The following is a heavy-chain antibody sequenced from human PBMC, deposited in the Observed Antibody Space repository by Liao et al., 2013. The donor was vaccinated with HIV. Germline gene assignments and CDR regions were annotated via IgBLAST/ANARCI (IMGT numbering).Heavy chain of an antibody. Sequence: QLRESGPGLVKPSETLSLTCSVSGGSFGSHYWTWIRQSAGQGLEWIGRISVSGTGDYSPSLNSRVTMSMDTSKNQFFLKVTSVTAADSAVYYCARDRESGGRPHNWFDPWGRRNPRSPSP. CDR1: GGSFGSHY. CDR3: ARDRESGGRPHNWFDP. V-gene: IGHV4-4*07. J-gene: IGHJ5*01. CDR2: ISVSGTG. D-gene: IGHD2-15*01.